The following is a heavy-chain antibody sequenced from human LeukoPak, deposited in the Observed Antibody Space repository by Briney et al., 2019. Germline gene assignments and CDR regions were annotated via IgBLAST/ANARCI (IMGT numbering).Heavy chain of an antibody. D-gene: IGHD1-26*01. Sequence: PGGSLRLSCAASGFTFSDYYMSWIRQAPGKGLEWVSYISSSGSTIYYADSVKDRFTISRDNSKNTLYLQMNSLRAEDTAVYYCAKEVAAVTNFDYWGQGTLVTVSS. CDR1: GFTFSDYY. J-gene: IGHJ4*02. CDR2: ISSSGSTI. V-gene: IGHV3-11*01. CDR3: AKEVAAVTNFDY.